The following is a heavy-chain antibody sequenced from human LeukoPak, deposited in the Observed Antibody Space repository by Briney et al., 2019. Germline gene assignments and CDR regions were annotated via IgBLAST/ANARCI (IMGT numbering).Heavy chain of an antibody. V-gene: IGHV3-74*01. D-gene: IGHD3-10*01. CDR3: ARGWFGPDS. CDR2: ISNDGTST. J-gene: IGHJ4*02. CDR1: GVTFSSHS. Sequence: GGSLRLSCAASGVTFSSHSMHWVRQAPGKGLVWVSGISNDGTSTTYADSVKGRFTISRDNAKITLYLQMHSLRAEDTAVYSCARGWFGPDSCGQGTLVTVSS.